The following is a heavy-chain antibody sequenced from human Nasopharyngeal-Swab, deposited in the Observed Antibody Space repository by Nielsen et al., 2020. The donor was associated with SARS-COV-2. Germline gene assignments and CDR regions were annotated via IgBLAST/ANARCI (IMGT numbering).Heavy chain of an antibody. CDR3: AKEQGYSSSWYGDYYYYCGMDV. D-gene: IGHD6-13*01. V-gene: IGHV3-43*02. J-gene: IGHJ6*02. CDR1: GFTFDDYA. Sequence: GGSLRLSCAASGFTFDDYAMHWVRQAPGKGLEWVSLISGDGGSTYYADSVKGRFTISRDNSKNSLYLQMDSLRTEDTALYYCAKEQGYSSSWYGDYYYYCGMDVWGQGTTVTVSS. CDR2: ISGDGGST.